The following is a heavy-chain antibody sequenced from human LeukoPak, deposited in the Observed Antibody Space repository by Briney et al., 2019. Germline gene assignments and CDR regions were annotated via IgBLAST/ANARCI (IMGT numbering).Heavy chain of an antibody. V-gene: IGHV1-18*01. Sequence: ASVKVSCKASGYTFTSYGISWVRQAPGQGLEWMGWISAYNGNTNYAQKLQGRVTMTTDTSTSTAYMELSSLRSDDTAVYYCARDPWVRATGGAFDIWGQGTMVTVSS. CDR1: GYTFTSYG. J-gene: IGHJ3*02. D-gene: IGHD1-26*01. CDR3: ARDPWVRATGGAFDI. CDR2: ISAYNGNT.